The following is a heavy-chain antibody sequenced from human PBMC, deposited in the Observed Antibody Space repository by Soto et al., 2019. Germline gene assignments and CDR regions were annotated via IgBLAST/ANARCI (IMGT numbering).Heavy chain of an antibody. J-gene: IGHJ4*01. CDR1: GFTFCNSC. D-gene: IGHD2-2*01. CDR2: LKRQTYGETT. CDR3: RRFSTTSDY. V-gene: IGHV3-15*07. Sequence: GGSLRLPCAASGFTFCNSCMKCGRHAPAKRKKWPGRLKRQTYGETTNNASPAKGRFTISRDDSANTVYLLMNSLKTEDTGVYYCRRFSTTSDYWGQEGLFTV.